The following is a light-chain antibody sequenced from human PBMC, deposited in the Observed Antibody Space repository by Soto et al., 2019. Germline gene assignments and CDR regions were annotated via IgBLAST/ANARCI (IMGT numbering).Light chain of an antibody. CDR2: KAS. CDR1: ESIDNW. V-gene: IGKV1-5*03. J-gene: IGKJ1*01. CDR3: QHYNSYSEA. Sequence: DIQVTQSPSTLSASVGDAVTITCRASESIDNWLAWYQQKPGKAPKLLIYKASTLKSGVPSRFSGSGSGTEFTLTISSLQPDDFATYYCQHYNSYSEAFGQGTKVDIK.